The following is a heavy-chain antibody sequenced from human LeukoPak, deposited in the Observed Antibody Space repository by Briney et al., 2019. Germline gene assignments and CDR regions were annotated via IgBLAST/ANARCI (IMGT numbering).Heavy chain of an antibody. Sequence: ASVKVSCKASGYTFTGYYMHWVRQAPGQGLEWMGWINSNSGGTNYAQKFQDRVSMIRDTSISTAYMHLSRLRSDDTAVYYCARSPHILTGENFDYWGQGTLLTVSS. CDR3: ARSPHILTGENFDY. CDR1: GYTFTGYY. CDR2: INSNSGGT. J-gene: IGHJ4*02. D-gene: IGHD3-9*01. V-gene: IGHV1-2*02.